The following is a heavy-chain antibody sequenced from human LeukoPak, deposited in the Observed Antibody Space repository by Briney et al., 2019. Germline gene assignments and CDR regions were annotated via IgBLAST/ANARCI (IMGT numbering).Heavy chain of an antibody. CDR3: ARRYSGYDGGIDY. CDR1: GFTFSSYG. V-gene: IGHV3-30*03. Sequence: GRSLRLSCAASGFTFSSYGMHWVRQAPGKGLEWVAVISYDGSNKYYADSVKGRFTISRDNSKNTLYLQMNSLRAEDTAVYYCARRYSGYDGGIDYWGQGTLVTVSS. CDR2: ISYDGSNK. D-gene: IGHD5-12*01. J-gene: IGHJ4*02.